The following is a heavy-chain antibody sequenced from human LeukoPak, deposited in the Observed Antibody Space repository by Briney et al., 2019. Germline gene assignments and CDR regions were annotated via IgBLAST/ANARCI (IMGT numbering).Heavy chain of an antibody. CDR2: LEQDGSEK. J-gene: IGHJ6*03. V-gene: IGHV3-7*01. D-gene: IGHD3-10*01. Sequence: GGSLRLSCAASGFTFNNYWMTWVRQPPGKGLEWVATLEQDGSEKYYVDSVKGRFIIFRDNAKNSLYLQMNSLRAEDTAVYYCARDQRRRKLLWLGESHYYYYYMDVWGKGTTVTVSS. CDR3: ARDQRRRKLLWLGESHYYYYYMDV. CDR1: GFTFNNYW.